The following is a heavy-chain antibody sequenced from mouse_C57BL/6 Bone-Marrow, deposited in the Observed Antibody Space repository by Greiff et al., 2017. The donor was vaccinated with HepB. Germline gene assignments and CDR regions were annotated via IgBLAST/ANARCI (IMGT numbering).Heavy chain of an antibody. CDR1: GYTFTSYW. CDR3: ACYYGSSYVCYFDV. V-gene: IGHV1-72*01. CDR2: IDPNSGGT. Sequence: QVQLQQPGAELVKPGASVQLSCKASGYTFTSYWMHWVKQRPGRGLEWIGRIDPNSGGTKYNEKFKSKATLTVDKPSSTAYMHLSSLTSVDSAVYYGACYYGSSYVCYFDVWGTGTTVTVSS. J-gene: IGHJ1*03. D-gene: IGHD1-1*01.